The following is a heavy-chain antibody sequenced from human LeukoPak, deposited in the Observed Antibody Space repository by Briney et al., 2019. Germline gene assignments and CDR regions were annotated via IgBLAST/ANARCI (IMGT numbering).Heavy chain of an antibody. CDR3: ARGQGGSYYRLDY. CDR2: IYYSGST. J-gene: IGHJ4*02. D-gene: IGHD1-26*01. V-gene: IGHV4-39*07. CDR1: GGSISSSSYY. Sequence: SETLSLTCTVSGGSISSSSYYWGWIRQPPGKGLEWIGSIYYSGSTYYNPSLKSRVTISVDTSKNQFSLKLSSVTAADTAVYYCARGQGGSYYRLDYWGQGTLVTVSS.